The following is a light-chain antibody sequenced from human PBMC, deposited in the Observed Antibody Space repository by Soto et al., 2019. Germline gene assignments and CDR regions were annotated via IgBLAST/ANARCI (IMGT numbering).Light chain of an antibody. Sequence: QSALTQPASVSGSPGQSITISCTGTSSDVGGYKHVSWYQQHPGKAPKLMIYDVSNRPSGVSNRFSGSKSGNTASLTISGLQAEDEADYYCSSYSSSSTLVFGTGIKLTVL. CDR2: DVS. V-gene: IGLV2-14*03. J-gene: IGLJ1*01. CDR3: SSYSSSSTLV. CDR1: SSDVGGYKH.